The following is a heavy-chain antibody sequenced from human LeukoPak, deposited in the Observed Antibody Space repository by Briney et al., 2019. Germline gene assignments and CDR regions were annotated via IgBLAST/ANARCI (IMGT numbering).Heavy chain of an antibody. CDR3: ASAYCGGDCYSGFDP. J-gene: IGHJ5*02. D-gene: IGHD2-21*02. CDR1: GGSISSSSYS. V-gene: IGHV4-39*07. Sequence: SETLFLTCTVSGGSISSSSYSWGWIRQPPGKGLEWIGSVYYSGSTNYNPSLKSRVTISVDTSKNQFSLKLSSVTAADTAVYYCASAYCGGDCYSGFDPWGQGTLVTVSS. CDR2: VYYSGST.